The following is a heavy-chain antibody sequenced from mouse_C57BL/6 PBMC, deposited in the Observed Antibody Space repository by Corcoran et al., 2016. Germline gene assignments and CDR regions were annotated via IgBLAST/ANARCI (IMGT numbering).Heavy chain of an antibody. CDR3: ARSLWGY. Sequence: QIQLVQSGPELKKPGETVKISCKASGYTFTTYGMSWVKQAPGKGLKWMGWINTYSGVPTYADDFKGRFAFSLETSASTAYLQINNLKNEDTATYFCARSLWGYWGQGTTLTVSS. V-gene: IGHV9-3*01. J-gene: IGHJ2*01. CDR2: INTYSGVP. CDR1: GYTFTTYG. D-gene: IGHD1-1*02.